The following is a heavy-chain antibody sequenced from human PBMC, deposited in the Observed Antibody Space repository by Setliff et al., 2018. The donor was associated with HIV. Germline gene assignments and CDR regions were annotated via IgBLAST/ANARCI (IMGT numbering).Heavy chain of an antibody. V-gene: IGHV1-3*01. CDR1: GYTFTSYA. D-gene: IGHD5-18*01. Sequence: ASVKVSCKASGYTFTSYAMHWVRQAPGQGLEWMGWINAGNGNTKYSQKFQGRVTITRDTSASTAYMELSSLRSEDTAVYYCARDGGDTAMVSYYYYYYMDVWGKGTTVTVSS. CDR2: INAGNGNT. J-gene: IGHJ6*03. CDR3: ARDGGDTAMVSYYYYYYMDV.